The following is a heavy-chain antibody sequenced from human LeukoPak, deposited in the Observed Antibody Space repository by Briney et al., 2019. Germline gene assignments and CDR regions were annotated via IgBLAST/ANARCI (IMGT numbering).Heavy chain of an antibody. Sequence: QAGGSLRLSCAASGFTFSGYGMHWVRQAPGKGLEWVAVISYDGINKYYVDSVKGRFTISRDNSKNTLYLQMNSLRPEDTAVYYCATKRGGNYPFDYWGQGTLVTVSS. CDR2: ISYDGINK. J-gene: IGHJ4*02. D-gene: IGHD3-16*02. CDR1: GFTFSGYG. CDR3: ATKRGGNYPFDY. V-gene: IGHV3-30*03.